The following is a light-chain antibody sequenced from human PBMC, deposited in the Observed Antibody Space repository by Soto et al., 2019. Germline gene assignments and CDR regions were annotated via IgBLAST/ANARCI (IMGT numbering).Light chain of an antibody. Sequence: DIPMTQSPSTLSASVGDRVTITCRASQSISSWLAWYQQKPGKAPKLLIHEASRLESGVPSRFSGSESGTEFTLTVSVLHPDDYATYYCQQYTNFPLPFGGGTTVEIK. J-gene: IGKJ4*01. CDR1: QSISSW. CDR3: QQYTNFPLP. CDR2: EAS. V-gene: IGKV1-5*01.